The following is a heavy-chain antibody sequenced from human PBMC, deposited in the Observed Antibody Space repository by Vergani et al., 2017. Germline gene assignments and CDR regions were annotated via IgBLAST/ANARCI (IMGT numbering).Heavy chain of an antibody. V-gene: IGHV4-34*01. CDR2: IDHTGRP. J-gene: IGHJ6*03. CDR1: GGSFTSYH. D-gene: IGHD4-11*01. Sequence: QVQLQQWGGGLLKPSETLSLTCVVNGGSFTSYHWTWIRQSPGEGLEWVGDIDHTGRPDYNPSLKSRLTMSVDKSRNQFSLTLNSVTATDTAIYFCARVNTETNGHLYYYYYMDVWVQGNAVTVS. CDR3: ARVNTETNGHLYYYYYMDV.